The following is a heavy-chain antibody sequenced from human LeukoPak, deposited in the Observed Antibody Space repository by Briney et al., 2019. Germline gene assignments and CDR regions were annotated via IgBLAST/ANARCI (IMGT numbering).Heavy chain of an antibody. V-gene: IGHV1-69*06. D-gene: IGHD3-16*02. J-gene: IGHJ3*02. Sequence: SVKVSCKASGGTFSSYAISWVRQAPGQGLEWMGGIIPIFGTANYARKFQGRVTITADKSTSTAYMELSSLRAEDTAVYYCARESDAYYDYVWGSYRHNAFDIWGQGTMVTVSS. CDR1: GGTFSSYA. CDR2: IIPIFGTA. CDR3: ARESDAYYDYVWGSYRHNAFDI.